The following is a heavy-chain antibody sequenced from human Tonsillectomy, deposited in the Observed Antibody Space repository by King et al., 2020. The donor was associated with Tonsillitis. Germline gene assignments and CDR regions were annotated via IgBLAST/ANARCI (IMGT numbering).Heavy chain of an antibody. CDR2: IKQDGSEK. CDR3: ARVYGSGSYYINFLLDY. V-gene: IGHV3-7*03. CDR1: GFTFSSYW. J-gene: IGHJ4*02. Sequence: VQLVESGGGLVQPGGSLRLSCAASGFTFSSYWMSWVRQAPGKGLEWVANIKQDGSEKYYVDSVKGRFTISRDNAKNSLYLQMNSLRAEDTAVYYCARVYGSGSYYINFLLDYWGQGTLVTVSS. D-gene: IGHD3-10*01.